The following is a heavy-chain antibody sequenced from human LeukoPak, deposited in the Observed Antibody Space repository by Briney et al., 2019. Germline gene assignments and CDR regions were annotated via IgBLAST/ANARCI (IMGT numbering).Heavy chain of an antibody. D-gene: IGHD2-21*02. CDR1: VFTFSNYG. CDR3: AKNGVYCDVHCPADY. CDR2: MWSDGRTT. Sequence: PGRSLRLSCAASVFTFSNYGMNWVRQAPGKGLEWVAVMWSDGRTTYYADSVKGRFTISRDNSKNTLYLQMKSLRADDTAVYYCAKNGVYCDVHCPADYWGQGTLVTVSS. J-gene: IGHJ4*02. V-gene: IGHV3-33*06.